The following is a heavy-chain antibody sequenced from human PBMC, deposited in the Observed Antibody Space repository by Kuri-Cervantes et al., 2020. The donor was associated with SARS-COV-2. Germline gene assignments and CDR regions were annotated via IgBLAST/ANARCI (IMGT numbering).Heavy chain of an antibody. CDR3: ARDKIATTPAASLYYFDY. V-gene: IGHV3-7*03. Sequence: GESLKISCAASGFTFSSYWMSWVRQAPGKGLEWVANIKQDGSEKYYVDSVKGRFTISRDNAKNSLYLQMNSLRAEDTAVYYCARDKIATTPAASLYYFDYWGQGTLVTVSS. D-gene: IGHD6-6*01. J-gene: IGHJ4*02. CDR2: IKQDGSEK. CDR1: GFTFSSYW.